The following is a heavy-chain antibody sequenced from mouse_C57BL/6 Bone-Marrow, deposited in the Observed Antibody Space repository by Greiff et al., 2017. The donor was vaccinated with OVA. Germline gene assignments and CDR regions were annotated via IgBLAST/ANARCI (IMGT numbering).Heavy chain of an antibody. CDR2: IHPNSGST. Sequence: QVQLQQPGAELVKPGASVKLSCKASGYTFTSYWMPWVKQRPGQGLEWIGMIHPNSGSTNYNEKFKSKATLTVDKSSSTAYMQLSSLTSEDSAVYYCARRLVYYFDYWGQGTTLTVSS. J-gene: IGHJ2*01. CDR1: GYTFTSYW. V-gene: IGHV1-64*01. CDR3: ARRLVYYFDY.